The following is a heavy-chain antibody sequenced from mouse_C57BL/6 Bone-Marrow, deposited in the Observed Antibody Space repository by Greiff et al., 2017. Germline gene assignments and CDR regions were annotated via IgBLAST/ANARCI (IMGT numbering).Heavy chain of an antibody. CDR2: ISDGGSYT. V-gene: IGHV5-4*03. D-gene: IGHD1-1*01. Sequence: EVKLVESGGGLVKPGGSLKLSCAASGFTFSSYAMSWVRQTPEKRLEWVATISDGGSYTYYPDNVKGRFTFSRDNAKNNLYLQMNHLKSEDTAMYYCARTTVLAWFAYGGQGTLVTVSA. J-gene: IGHJ3*01. CDR1: GFTFSSYA. CDR3: ARTTVLAWFAY.